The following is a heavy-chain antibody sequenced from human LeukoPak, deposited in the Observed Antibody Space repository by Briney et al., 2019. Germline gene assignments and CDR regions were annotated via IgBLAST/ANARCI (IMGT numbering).Heavy chain of an antibody. CDR1: GFPFNAYS. CDR3: ARDLGYSGYVDY. V-gene: IGHV3-48*04. Sequence: GGSLRLSCAASGFPFNAYSMNWVRQAPGKGLEWVSYISNSGNTIYYADSVRGRFTISRDNAKNSLFLQMNSLRAEDTAVYYCARDLGYSGYVDYWGQGTLVTVSS. D-gene: IGHD5-12*01. J-gene: IGHJ4*02. CDR2: ISNSGNTI.